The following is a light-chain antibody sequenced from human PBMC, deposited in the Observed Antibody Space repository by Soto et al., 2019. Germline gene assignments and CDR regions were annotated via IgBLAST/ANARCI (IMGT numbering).Light chain of an antibody. CDR2: KAS. CDR1: QSISSW. J-gene: IGKJ1*01. Sequence: DIQMTQSPSTLSASLGDRVTITCGASQSISSWLAWYQQKPGKAPKLLIYKASTLSSGVPSRFRGSGSGTEFTLTINSLQPDDFATYYCQQYHIYSGTFGQGTKVDIK. V-gene: IGKV1-5*03. CDR3: QQYHIYSGT.